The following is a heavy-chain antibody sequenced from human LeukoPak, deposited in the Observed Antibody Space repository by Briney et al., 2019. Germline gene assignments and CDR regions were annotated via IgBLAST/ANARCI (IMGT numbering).Heavy chain of an antibody. Sequence: GGSLRLSCATSGFTFSSYAMSWVRQAPGKGLEWVSAISGSGGSTYYADSVKGRFTISRDNSKNTLYLQMNSLRAEDTAVYYCAKAPAPLWFGELIPGDYWGQGTLVTVSS. J-gene: IGHJ4*02. D-gene: IGHD3-10*01. V-gene: IGHV3-23*01. CDR1: GFTFSSYA. CDR2: ISGSGGST. CDR3: AKAPAPLWFGELIPGDY.